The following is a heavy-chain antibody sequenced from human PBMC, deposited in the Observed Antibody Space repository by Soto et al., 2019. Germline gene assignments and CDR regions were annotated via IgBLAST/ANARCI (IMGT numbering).Heavy chain of an antibody. CDR2: INPYGGAA. V-gene: IGHV1-46*01. CDR3: ARDRSHSSGYWRLDY. D-gene: IGHD3-22*01. J-gene: IGHJ6*01. Sequence: ASVKVSCKASGYTFTSTWMYWVRQAPGQGLEWMGIINPYGGAATYAEKFQGRVTMTRDTSTATDYMELSSLRSEDTAMYYCARDRSHSSGYWRLDYWGQGTKVTVSS. CDR1: GYTFTSTW.